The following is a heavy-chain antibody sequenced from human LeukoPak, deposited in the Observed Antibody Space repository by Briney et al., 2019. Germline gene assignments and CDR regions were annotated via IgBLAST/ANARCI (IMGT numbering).Heavy chain of an antibody. V-gene: IGHV3-21*01. CDR3: ARDGSSSYYYYYYYMDV. D-gene: IGHD6-13*01. CDR1: GFTFSSYS. J-gene: IGHJ6*03. Sequence: PGGSLRLSCAASGFTFSSYSMNWVRQAPGKGLEWVSSISSSSSYIYYADSVKGRFTISRDNAKNSLYPQMNSLRAEDTAVYYCARDGSSSYYYYYYYMDVWGKGTTVTVSS. CDR2: ISSSSSYI.